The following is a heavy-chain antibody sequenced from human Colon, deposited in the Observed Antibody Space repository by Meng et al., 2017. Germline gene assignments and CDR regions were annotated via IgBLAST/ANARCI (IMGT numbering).Heavy chain of an antibody. D-gene: IGHD1-14*01. Sequence: QWQLLGFGGGLVKPGGFLGLAGVGFGFTFRDYYMTRSRQAPGKGLEWVSHISSSGKIIDYADSLKCRFTISRYNANNSLYLQMDSLTADDTAVYYCARDHGTGLDHWGQGALVTVSS. CDR1: GFTFRDYY. CDR3: ARDHGTGLDH. CDR2: ISSSGKII. J-gene: IGHJ4*02. V-gene: IGHV3-11*01.